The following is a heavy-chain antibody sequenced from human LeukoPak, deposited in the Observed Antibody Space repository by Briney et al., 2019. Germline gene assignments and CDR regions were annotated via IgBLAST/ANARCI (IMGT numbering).Heavy chain of an antibody. CDR2: IYHSGST. V-gene: IGHV4-38-2*02. CDR3: ARGYCSGGSCFHYYYYMDV. Sequence: SETLSLTCTVSGYSISSGYYWGWIRQPPGKGLEWIGSIYHSGSTYYNPSLKSRVTISVDTSKNQFSLKLSSVTAADTAVYYCARGYCSGGSCFHYYYYMDVWGKGTTVTVSS. J-gene: IGHJ6*03. D-gene: IGHD2-15*01. CDR1: GYSISSGYY.